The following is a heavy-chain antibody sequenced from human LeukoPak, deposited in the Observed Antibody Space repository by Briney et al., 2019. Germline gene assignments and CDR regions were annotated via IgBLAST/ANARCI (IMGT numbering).Heavy chain of an antibody. D-gene: IGHD3-22*01. J-gene: IGHJ3*02. V-gene: IGHV3-23*01. CDR3: ARDQMIASAFDI. CDR1: GFTFSSYA. CDR2: ISGSGGST. Sequence: GGSLRLSCAASGFTFSSYAMSWVRQAPGKGLEWVSAISGSGGSTYYADSVKGRFTISRDNSKNTLYLQMGSLRAEDMAVYYCARDQMIASAFDIWGQGTMVTVSS.